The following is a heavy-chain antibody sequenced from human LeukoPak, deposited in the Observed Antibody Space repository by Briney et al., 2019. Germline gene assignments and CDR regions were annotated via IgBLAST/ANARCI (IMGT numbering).Heavy chain of an antibody. CDR1: RGTFSSYA. Sequence: SVKVSCKASRGTFSSYAISWVRQAPGQGLEWMGGIIPIFGTANYAQKFQGRVTITTDESTSTAYMELSSLRSEDTAVYYCASVTPSSGSYYDYWGQGTLVTVSS. D-gene: IGHD1-26*01. V-gene: IGHV1-69*05. CDR2: IIPIFGTA. CDR3: ASVTPSSGSYYDY. J-gene: IGHJ4*02.